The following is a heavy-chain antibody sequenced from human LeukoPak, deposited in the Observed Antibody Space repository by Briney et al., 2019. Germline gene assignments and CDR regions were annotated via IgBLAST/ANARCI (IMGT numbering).Heavy chain of an antibody. D-gene: IGHD6-13*01. J-gene: IGHJ4*02. V-gene: IGHV3-33*01. CDR2: IWYDGSNK. Sequence: GRSLRLSCAASGFTFSSYGMHWVRQAPGKGLEWVAVIWYDGSNKYYADSVKGRFTISRDNSKNTLYLQMNSLRAEDTAVYYCARDGPASSLYYFDYWGQGTLVTVSS. CDR3: ARDGPASSLYYFDY. CDR1: GFTFSSYG.